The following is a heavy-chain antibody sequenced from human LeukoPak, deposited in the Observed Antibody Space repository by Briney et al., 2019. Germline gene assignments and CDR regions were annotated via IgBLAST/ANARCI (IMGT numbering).Heavy chain of an antibody. CDR1: GFTFSSYG. D-gene: IGHD3-9*01. CDR2: ISYDGSNK. J-gene: IGHJ4*02. Sequence: GRSLRLSCAASGFTFSSYGMHWVRQAPGKGLEWVAVISYDGSNKYYADSVKGRFTISRDNSKNTLYLQMNSLRAEDTAVYYCAKDRGRILTGYQGWGQGTLVTVSS. CDR3: AKDRGRILTGYQG. V-gene: IGHV3-30*18.